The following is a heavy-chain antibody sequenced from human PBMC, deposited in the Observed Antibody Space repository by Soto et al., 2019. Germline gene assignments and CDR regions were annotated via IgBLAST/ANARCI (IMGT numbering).Heavy chain of an antibody. V-gene: IGHV2-26*01. CDR2: IDSSGEK. CDR3: ARRYLAVAVSPWFDP. J-gene: IGHJ5*02. Sequence: QVTLKESGPVLVKPTETLTLRCTVSGLSITDSEMGVSWIRQPPGQPLEWLAHIDSSGEKSYRTFLKSRLAISKDTSKGQILLTMTNMDPADTATYYCARRYLAVAVSPWFDPWGQGIPVTVSS. CDR1: GLSITDSEMG. D-gene: IGHD2-15*01.